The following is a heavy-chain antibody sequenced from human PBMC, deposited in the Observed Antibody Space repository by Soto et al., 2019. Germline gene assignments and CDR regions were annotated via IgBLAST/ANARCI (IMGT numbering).Heavy chain of an antibody. Sequence: QVQLQESGPGLVKPSQTLSLTCTVSGGSISSGGYYWSWIRQHPGKGLEWIGYIYYSVSTYYNPFLNGRVTKSVDTAKNQFFLKLSSVTAAGTAVYYCAREVRGYCSGGSCYYFDYWCQGTLVTVSS. D-gene: IGHD2-15*01. J-gene: IGHJ4*02. CDR3: AREVRGYCSGGSCYYFDY. CDR1: GGSISSGGYY. CDR2: IYYSVST. V-gene: IGHV4-31*03.